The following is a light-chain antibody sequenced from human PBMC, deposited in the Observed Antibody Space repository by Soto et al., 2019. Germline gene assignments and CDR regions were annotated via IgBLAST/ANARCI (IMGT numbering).Light chain of an antibody. CDR3: QQYGSSPPYT. CDR1: QSVSSSY. V-gene: IGKV3-20*01. J-gene: IGKJ2*01. Sequence: EIVLTHPPATLSLSPGERATLSCRASQSVSSSYLAWNQQKPGQAPRLLIYGASSRATGIPDRFSGSGSGTDFTLTISRLEAEDFAVYYCQQYGSSPPYTFGQGTKLE. CDR2: GAS.